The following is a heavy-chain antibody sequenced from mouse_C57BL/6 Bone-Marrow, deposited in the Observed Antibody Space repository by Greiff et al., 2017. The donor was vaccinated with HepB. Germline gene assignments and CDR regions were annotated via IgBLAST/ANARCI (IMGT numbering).Heavy chain of an antibody. D-gene: IGHD1-1*01. CDR2: IYPGSGST. CDR3: AREADYYGSSYAY. CDR1: GHTFTSYW. V-gene: IGHV1-55*01. Sequence: QVQLQQPGAELVKPGASVKMSCKASGHTFTSYWITWVKQRPGQGLEWIGDIYPGSGSTNYNEKFKSKATLTVDTSSSTAYMQLSSLTSEDSAVYYCAREADYYGSSYAYWGQGTLVTVSA. J-gene: IGHJ3*01.